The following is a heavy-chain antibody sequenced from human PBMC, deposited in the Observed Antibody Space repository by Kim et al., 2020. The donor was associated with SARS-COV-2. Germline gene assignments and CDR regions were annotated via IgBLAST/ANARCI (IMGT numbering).Heavy chain of an antibody. Sequence: ASVKVSCKASGYTFTNNAISWVRQAPGQGLEWMGWINTDTGNPTYAQAFKRRFVFSVDTSVTTAYLQISSLEAEDTALYYCARVIWGTYRYTDYLGQGTLVTVSS. D-gene: IGHD3-16*02. CDR3: ARVIWGTYRYTDY. CDR1: GYTFTNNA. CDR2: INTDTGNP. V-gene: IGHV7-4-1*02. J-gene: IGHJ4*02.